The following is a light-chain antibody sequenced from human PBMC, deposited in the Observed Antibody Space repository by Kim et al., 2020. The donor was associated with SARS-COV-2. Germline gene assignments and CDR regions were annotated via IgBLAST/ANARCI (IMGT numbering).Light chain of an antibody. J-gene: IGKJ5*01. Sequence: DVQMTQSPSSLSASVDDRVIITCRASQGVRSHLAWYQQKPLKAPRPLIYDASTLRGGVPSRFSGSGSGTEYTLTITGLQPEDFATYYCQQYDTYPITFGQGTRLEIK. CDR3: QQYDTYPIT. V-gene: IGKV1-16*01. CDR2: DAS. CDR1: QGVRSH.